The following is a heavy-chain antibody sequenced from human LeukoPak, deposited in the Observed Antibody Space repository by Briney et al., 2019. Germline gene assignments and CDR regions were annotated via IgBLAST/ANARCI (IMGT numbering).Heavy chain of an antibody. D-gene: IGHD3-9*01. J-gene: IGHJ2*01. CDR3: ARVSYDILTGYYFDL. CDR2: IYSGGST. V-gene: IGHV3-66*01. Sequence: PGGSLRLSCAASGFTVSSNYMSWVRQAPGKGLEWVSVIYSGGSTYYADSVKGRFTISRDNSKNTLYLQMNSLRAEDTAVYYCARVSYDILTGYYFDLWGRGTLVTVSS. CDR1: GFTVSSNY.